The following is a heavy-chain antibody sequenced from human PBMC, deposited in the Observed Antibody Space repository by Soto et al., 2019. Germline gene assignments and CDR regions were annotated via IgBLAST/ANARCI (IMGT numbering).Heavy chain of an antibody. CDR2: IDPSDSQT. V-gene: IGHV5-10-1*01. CDR1: GYSFAGYW. D-gene: IGHD5-18*01. J-gene: IGHJ4*02. CDR3: ARQIDDSDTGPEFHYYFDS. Sequence: GESLKISCKGSGYSFAGYWITWVRQKPGKGLEWMGRIDPSDSQTSYSPSFRGHVTISVTKSITTVFLQWSSLRASDTAMYYGARQIDDSDTGPEFHYYFDSWGQATTVTFSS.